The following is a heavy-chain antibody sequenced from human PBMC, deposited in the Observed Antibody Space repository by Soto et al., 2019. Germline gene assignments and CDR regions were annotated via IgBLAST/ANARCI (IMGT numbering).Heavy chain of an antibody. V-gene: IGHV1-69*01. J-gene: IGHJ4*02. CDR2: IIPIFGTA. CDR3: ARGSVVVVAAASYYFDY. D-gene: IGHD2-15*01. Sequence: QVQLVQSGAEVKKPGSSVKVSCKASGGTFSSYAISWLRQAPGQGLEWMGGIIPIFGTAKYAQKFQGRVTITADESTSTAYMELSSLRSEDTAVYYCARGSVVVVAAASYYFDYWGQGTLVTVSS. CDR1: GGTFSSYA.